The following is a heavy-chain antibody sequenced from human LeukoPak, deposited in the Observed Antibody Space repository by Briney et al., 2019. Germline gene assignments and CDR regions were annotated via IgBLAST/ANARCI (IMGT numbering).Heavy chain of an antibody. CDR2: INPNSGGT. D-gene: IGHD5-24*01. V-gene: IGHV1-2*02. J-gene: IGHJ4*02. CDR3: ARRVQRYYFDY. Sequence: ASVKVSCKASGYTFTAYYMHGVRQAPGQGLEWMGWINPNSGGTNYAQKFQGRVTMTRETSISTAYMELSRLRSDDTAVYYCARRVQRYYFDYWGQGTLVTVSS. CDR1: GYTFTAYY.